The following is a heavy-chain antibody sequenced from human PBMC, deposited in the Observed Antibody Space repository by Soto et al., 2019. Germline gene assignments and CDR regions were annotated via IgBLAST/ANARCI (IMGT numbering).Heavy chain of an antibody. V-gene: IGHV4-34*01. CDR1: GGSFSGYY. D-gene: IGHD3-10*01. CDR2: INHSGST. Sequence: SETLSLTCAVYGGSFSGYYWSWIRQPPGEGLEWIGEINHSGSTNYNPSLKSRVTISVDTSKNQFSLKLSSVTAADTAVYYCARDELLWLGANYYYYGMDVWGQGTTVTVSS. J-gene: IGHJ6*02. CDR3: ARDELLWLGANYYYYGMDV.